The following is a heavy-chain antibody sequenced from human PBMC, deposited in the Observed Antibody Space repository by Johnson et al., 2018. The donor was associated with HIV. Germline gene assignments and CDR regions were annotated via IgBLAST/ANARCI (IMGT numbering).Heavy chain of an antibody. V-gene: IGHV3-33*01. J-gene: IGHJ3*02. Sequence: QVQLVESGGGVVQPGRSLRLSCAASGFTFSSYGMHWVRQAPGKGLEWVAGMWYDGSNKHYADSVKGRFTISRDNAKNTLCLQMNSLRAEDKAVYYCAAGDSSGYYRQTDAFDSWGQGTMVTVSS. CDR1: GFTFSSYG. D-gene: IGHD3-22*01. CDR3: AAGDSSGYYRQTDAFDS. CDR2: MWYDGSNK.